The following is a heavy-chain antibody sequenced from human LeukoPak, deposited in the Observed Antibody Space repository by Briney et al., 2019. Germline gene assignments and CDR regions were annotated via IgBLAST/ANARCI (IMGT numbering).Heavy chain of an antibody. D-gene: IGHD1-1*01. CDR2: INYSGTT. CDR1: GGSITNSY. V-gene: IGHV4-59*01. Sequence: PSETLSLTCTVSGGSITNSYWNWIRQSPGKGLEWIGYINYSGTTNYNPSLRGRVTISVDTSKNQFSPKLSSVTAADTAVYFCARDPLSTNDFDIWGQGTMVTVSS. CDR3: ARDPLSTNDFDI. J-gene: IGHJ3*02.